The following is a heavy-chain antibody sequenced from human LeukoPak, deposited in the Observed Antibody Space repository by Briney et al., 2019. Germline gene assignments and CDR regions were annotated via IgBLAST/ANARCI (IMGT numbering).Heavy chain of an antibody. CDR1: GFTFSSNG. CDR3: ARELSVAGIRFVGADRLKYYYYWMDV. Sequence: GPSLRLSRAASGFTFSSNGMQWVSQAPGKWLELVAFIWEDGRNKNYADCVKGRLTISRDNSKNTLYLQMNSLRAEYTAVYSCARELSVAGIRFVGADRLKYYYYWMDVWGQGSTVTVSS. J-gene: IGHJ6*02. CDR2: IWEDGRNK. V-gene: IGHV3-33*01. D-gene: IGHD6-19*01.